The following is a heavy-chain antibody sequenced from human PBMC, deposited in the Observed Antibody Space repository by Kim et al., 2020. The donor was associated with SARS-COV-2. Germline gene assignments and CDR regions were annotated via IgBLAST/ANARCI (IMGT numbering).Heavy chain of an antibody. CDR2: IWYDGSNK. J-gene: IGHJ4*01. V-gene: IGHV3-33*06. CDR1: GFTFSNYG. D-gene: IGHD3-22*01. CDR3: AKESAYYDSSVLEDLDY. Sequence: GGSLRLSCAASGFTFSNYGMHWVRQAPGKGLEWVAVIWYDGSNKYYADSVKGRFTISRDNSKNTLYLQMNSLRAEDTALYYCAKESAYYDSSVLEDLDY.